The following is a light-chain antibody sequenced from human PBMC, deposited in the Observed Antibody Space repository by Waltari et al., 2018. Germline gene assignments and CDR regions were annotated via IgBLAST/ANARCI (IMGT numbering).Light chain of an antibody. Sequence: EIVLTQSPATLSVSPGERVTLSCRASQGVSSSLAWYQQKPGQATRLRLYGASTRDTGIPARFSGSGSGTEFTLTISSLQSEDFAVYYCQQYNNWPPITFGQGTRLEIK. CDR3: QQYNNWPPIT. CDR1: QGVSSS. CDR2: GAS. J-gene: IGKJ5*01. V-gene: IGKV3-15*01.